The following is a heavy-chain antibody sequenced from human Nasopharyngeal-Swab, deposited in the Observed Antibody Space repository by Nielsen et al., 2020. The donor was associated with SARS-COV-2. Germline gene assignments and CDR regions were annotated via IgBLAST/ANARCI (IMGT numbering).Heavy chain of an antibody. J-gene: IGHJ4*02. D-gene: IGHD1-1*01. CDR3: ARGRGYAYPVDY. Sequence: WICQPPGKRLEWVGYINFSGTTNYNPSLKSRVTIPVDTSKNQFSLILNSMTAADTAVYYCARGRGYAYPVDYWGQGILVTVSS. V-gene: IGHV4-59*01. CDR2: INFSGTT.